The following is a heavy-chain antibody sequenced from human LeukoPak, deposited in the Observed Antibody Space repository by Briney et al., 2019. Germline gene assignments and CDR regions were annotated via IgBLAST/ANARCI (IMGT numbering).Heavy chain of an antibody. Sequence: ASVKVSCKASGYTFTSCGMHWVRQAPGQRLEWMGWINTGNGNTEYSQKFQGRVTITRDTSASTAYMELSSLTSEDTAVYYCASQILLTDSSGRNARWAPFVYWGQGTLVTVSS. CDR1: GYTFTSCG. CDR3: ASQILLTDSSGRNARWAPFVY. V-gene: IGHV1-3*04. D-gene: IGHD3-22*01. CDR2: INTGNGNT. J-gene: IGHJ4*02.